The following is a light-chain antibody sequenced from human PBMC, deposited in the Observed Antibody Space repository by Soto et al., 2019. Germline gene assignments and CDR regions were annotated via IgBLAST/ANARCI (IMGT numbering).Light chain of an antibody. CDR3: CSYAGSSTLV. J-gene: IGLJ2*01. CDR2: EGS. V-gene: IGLV2-23*01. CDR1: SSDVGSYNL. Sequence: QSVLTQPASVSGSPGQSITISCTGTSSDVGSYNLVPWYQQHPGKAPKLMIYEGSKRPSGVSNRFSGSKSGNTASLTISGLQAEDEADYYCCSYAGSSTLVFGGGTKVTVL.